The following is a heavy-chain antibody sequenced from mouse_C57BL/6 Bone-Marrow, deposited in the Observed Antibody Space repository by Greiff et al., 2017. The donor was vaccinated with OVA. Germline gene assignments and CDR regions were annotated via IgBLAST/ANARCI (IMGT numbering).Heavy chain of an antibody. CDR2: IDPSDSYT. J-gene: IGHJ2*01. V-gene: IGHV1-50*01. D-gene: IGHD1-1*01. CDR1: GYTFTSYW. Sequence: QVQLQQPGAELVKPGASVKLSCKASGYTFTSYWMQWVKQRPGQGLEWIGEIDPSDSYTNYNQKFKGKATLTVDTSSSTAYMQLSSLTSEDSAVYYCYYYGSLFGYWGQGTTLTVSS. CDR3: YYYGSLFGY.